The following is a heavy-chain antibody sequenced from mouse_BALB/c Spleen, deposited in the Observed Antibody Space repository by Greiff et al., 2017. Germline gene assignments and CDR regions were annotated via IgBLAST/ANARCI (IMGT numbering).Heavy chain of an antibody. J-gene: IGHJ3*01. D-gene: IGHD2-14*01. CDR3: ARGGYDGAWFAY. CDR1: GFTFSDYG. CDR2: ISNLAYSI. Sequence: EVQGVESGGGLVQPGGSRKLSCAASGFTFSDYGMAWVRQAPGKGPEWVAFISNLAYSIYYADTVTGRFTISRENAKNTLYLEMSSLRSEDTAMYYCARGGYDGAWFAYGGQGTLVTVSA. V-gene: IGHV5-15*02.